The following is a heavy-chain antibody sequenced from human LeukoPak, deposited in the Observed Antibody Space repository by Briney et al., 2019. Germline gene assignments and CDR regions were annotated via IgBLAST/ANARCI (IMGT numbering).Heavy chain of an antibody. CDR2: ISGSGGST. CDR1: GFTFSSYA. V-gene: IGHV3-23*01. J-gene: IGHJ4*02. Sequence: GGSLRLSCAASGFTFSSYAMSWVRQAPGKGLEWVSAISGSGGSTYYADSVKGRFTISRDNSKNTLYLQMNSLRAEDTAVYYCAKHALPTQITMIVMGAYFDYWGQGTLVTVSS. D-gene: IGHD3-22*01. CDR3: AKHALPTQITMIVMGAYFDY.